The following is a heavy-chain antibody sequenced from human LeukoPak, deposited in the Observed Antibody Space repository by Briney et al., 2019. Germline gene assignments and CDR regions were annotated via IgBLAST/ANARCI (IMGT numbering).Heavy chain of an antibody. CDR3: AMIIAAVY. CDR2: INPNTGGT. D-gene: IGHD6-13*01. Sequence: SVKVSCKASGYTFTGYYMDWVRQAPGQGLEYIGWINPNTGGTNYAQKFQGRVTMTRDTSISTAYMELSRLRSDDTAVYYCAMIIAAVYWGQGTLVTVSS. V-gene: IGHV1-2*02. J-gene: IGHJ4*02. CDR1: GYTFTGYY.